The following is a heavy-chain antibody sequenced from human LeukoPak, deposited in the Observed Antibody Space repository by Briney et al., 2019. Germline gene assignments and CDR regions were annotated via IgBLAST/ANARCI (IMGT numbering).Heavy chain of an antibody. D-gene: IGHD3-16*02. CDR1: GGSISSYY. V-gene: IGHV4-59*01. Sequence: SETLSLTCTVSGGSISSYYWSWIRQPPGKGLEWIGYISYSAITNYNPALKSRVTISIDTSKNQFSLKLSSVTAADTAVYYCARIYGLYQEAMDVWGPGITVTVSS. CDR3: ARIYGLYQEAMDV. CDR2: ISYSAIT. J-gene: IGHJ6*02.